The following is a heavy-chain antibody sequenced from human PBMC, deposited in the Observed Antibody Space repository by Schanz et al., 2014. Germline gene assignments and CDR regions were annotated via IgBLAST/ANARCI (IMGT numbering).Heavy chain of an antibody. V-gene: IGHV1-18*01. CDR2: ITAYNGDT. J-gene: IGHJ2*01. CDR1: GYTFTSHG. CDR3: ARLSVAGRPHVNYWCFDL. Sequence: QVQLVQSGAEVKKPGASVKVSCKASGYTFTSHGISWVRQAPGQGLEWMGWITAYNGDTNYALKLQGRVTMTTDTSTGTAYMEVSRLKSDDTAVYYCARLSVAGRPHVNYWCFDLWGRGTLVTVSS. D-gene: IGHD6-19*01.